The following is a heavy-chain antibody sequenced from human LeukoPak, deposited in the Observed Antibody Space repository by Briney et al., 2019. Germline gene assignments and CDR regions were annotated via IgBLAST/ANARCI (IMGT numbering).Heavy chain of an antibody. J-gene: IGHJ6*03. CDR1: GFTFSDYY. V-gene: IGHV3-11*04. D-gene: IGHD1-14*01. CDR2: INGRSGII. CDR3: VRETEVPYYYMDI. Sequence: PGDSLRLSCSASGFTFSDYYMTWIRQAPGKGLEWMSYINGRSGIIYYADSFKGRCTISRDNARNSLYLQLNSLRAEDTAIYYCVRETEVPYYYMDIWGEGTPVTVSS.